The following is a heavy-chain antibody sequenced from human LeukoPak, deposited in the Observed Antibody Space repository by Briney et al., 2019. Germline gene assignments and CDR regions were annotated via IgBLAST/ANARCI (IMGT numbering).Heavy chain of an antibody. J-gene: IGHJ4*02. CDR3: ARDSSSWYFGY. V-gene: IGHV4-30-2*01. Sequence: SQTLSLTCTVSGGSISSGGYYWSWIRQPPGKGLEWIGYIYHSGSTYYNPSLKSRVTISVDTSKNQFSLKLSSVTAADTAVYYCARDSSSWYFGYWGQGTLVTVSS. CDR1: GGSISSGGYY. CDR2: IYHSGST. D-gene: IGHD6-13*01.